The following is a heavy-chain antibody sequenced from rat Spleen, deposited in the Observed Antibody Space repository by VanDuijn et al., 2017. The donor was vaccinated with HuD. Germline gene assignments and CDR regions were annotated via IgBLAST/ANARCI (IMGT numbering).Heavy chain of an antibody. CDR3: ATDTFYDGTYYPGGFDY. V-gene: IGHV5-19*01. D-gene: IGHD1-12*02. CDR1: GFTSSDYG. J-gene: IGHJ2*01. CDR2: ISYDGTAT. Sequence: EVHLVETGGGLVQPGRSLTLSCAASGFTSSDYGMHWVRQAPPKGLEWVAYISYDGTATYYRDSVKGRFTISRDNEKSTLYLQMDSLRSEDTATYYCATDTFYDGTYYPGGFDYWGQGVMVTVSS.